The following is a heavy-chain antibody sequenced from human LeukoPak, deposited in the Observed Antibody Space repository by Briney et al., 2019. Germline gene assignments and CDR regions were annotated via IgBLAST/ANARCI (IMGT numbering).Heavy chain of an antibody. CDR1: GFTFSSYA. J-gene: IGHJ3*02. CDR2: ISGSGVST. Sequence: GGSLRLSCAASGFTFSSYAMSWVRQAPGKGLEWVSAISGSGVSTYYADSVKGRFTISRDNSKNALYLQMNSLRAEDTAVYSCAKDMRPSGSHSDAFDIWGQGTMVTVSS. D-gene: IGHD1-26*01. CDR3: AKDMRPSGSHSDAFDI. V-gene: IGHV3-23*01.